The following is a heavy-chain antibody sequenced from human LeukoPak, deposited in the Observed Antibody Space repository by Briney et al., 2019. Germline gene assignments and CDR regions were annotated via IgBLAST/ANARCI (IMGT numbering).Heavy chain of an antibody. V-gene: IGHV1-24*01. J-gene: IGHJ4*02. CDR3: ATVFGLVVVTQGYYFDY. Sequence: ASVKVSCKVSGYTLTELSMHWVRQAPGKGLEWMGGFDPEDGETIYAQKFQGRVTMTEDTSTDTAYMELSSLRSEDTAVYYCATVFGLVVVTQGYYFDYWGQGTLVTVSS. CDR1: GYTLTELS. CDR2: FDPEDGET. D-gene: IGHD3-22*01.